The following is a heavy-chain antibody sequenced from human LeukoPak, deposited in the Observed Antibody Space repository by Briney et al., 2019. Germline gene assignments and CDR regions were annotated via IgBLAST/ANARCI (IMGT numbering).Heavy chain of an antibody. D-gene: IGHD6-6*01. CDR3: ARDVAPRPYYYMDV. CDR1: EFTFTNYA. Sequence: GGSLRLSCAASEFTFTNYALSWVRQAPGKGLEWVSAISGSGDSPYYADSVKGRFTISRDNSKNTLFLQMTGLRAEDTAVYYCARDVAPRPYYYMDVWGRGTTVTVSS. V-gene: IGHV3-23*01. J-gene: IGHJ6*03. CDR2: ISGSGDSP.